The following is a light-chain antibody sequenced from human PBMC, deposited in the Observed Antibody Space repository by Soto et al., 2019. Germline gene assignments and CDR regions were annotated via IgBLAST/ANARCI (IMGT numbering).Light chain of an antibody. CDR3: QVWDSSTGV. CDR1: NIGSKN. J-gene: IGLJ1*01. CDR2: RDS. Sequence: SYELTQPLSVSVALGQTARITCGGNNIGSKNVHWYQQKPGQAPVLVIYRDSSRSSGIPERFSGSNSGNRATLTISRAQAGDEADYYCQVWDSSTGVFGTGTKLTVL. V-gene: IGLV3-9*01.